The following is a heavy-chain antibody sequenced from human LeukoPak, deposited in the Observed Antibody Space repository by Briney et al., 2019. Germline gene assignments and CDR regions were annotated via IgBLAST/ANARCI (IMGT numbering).Heavy chain of an antibody. CDR3: AREGSMTTVTHFDY. CDR1: GYTFTSYS. D-gene: IGHD4-17*01. V-gene: IGHV1-18*01. Sequence: GASVKVSCKASGYTFTSYSISWVRQAPGQGLEWMGWISAYNGNTNYAQKLQGRVTMTTDTSTSTAYMELRSLRSDDTAVYYCAREGSMTTVTHFDYWGQGTLVTVSS. CDR2: ISAYNGNT. J-gene: IGHJ4*02.